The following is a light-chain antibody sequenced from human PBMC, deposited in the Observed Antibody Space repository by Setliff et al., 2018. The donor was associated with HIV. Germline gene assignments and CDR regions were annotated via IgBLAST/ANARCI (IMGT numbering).Light chain of an antibody. J-gene: IGLJ1*01. CDR3: CSNTGSNTYV. CDR1: SSDIGRYNL. CDR2: QDT. V-gene: IGLV2-23*01. Sequence: QSALTQPASVSGSPGQSITISCTGTSSDIGRYNLVSWYQQYPGKAPKLMIYQDTKRPSGVSNRFSGSKSGNTASLTISGLQAEDEADYYCCSNTGSNTYVFGSGTKVTVL.